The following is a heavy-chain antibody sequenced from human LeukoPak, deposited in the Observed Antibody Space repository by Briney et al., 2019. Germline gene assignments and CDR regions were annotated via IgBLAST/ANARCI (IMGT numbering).Heavy chain of an antibody. V-gene: IGHV3-30*01. D-gene: IGHD5-12*01. J-gene: IGHJ4*02. Sequence: GGSPRLSCAASGFIFSNYAMHWVRQAPGKGLEWVALISSDGSKTYHADSVKGRFTISRDNSKNTLYLQMNSLRAEDTAVYYCARRRWLRLGDVDYWGQGTRVTVSS. CDR2: ISSDGSKT. CDR1: GFIFSNYA. CDR3: ARRRWLRLGDVDY.